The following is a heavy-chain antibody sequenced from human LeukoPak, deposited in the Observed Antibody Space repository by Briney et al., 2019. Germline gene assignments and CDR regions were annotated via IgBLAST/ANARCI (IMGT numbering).Heavy chain of an antibody. CDR3: ARDGWYISYMDV. Sequence: ASVKVSCKASGYTFTGYYMHWVRQAPGQGLEGMGWINPNNGGTKYAQKFQGRVTMTRDTSISTAYMELTRLRSDDMAVYYCARDGWYISYMDVWGKGTTVTVSS. CDR1: GYTFTGYY. J-gene: IGHJ6*03. D-gene: IGHD6-19*01. V-gene: IGHV1-2*02. CDR2: INPNNGGT.